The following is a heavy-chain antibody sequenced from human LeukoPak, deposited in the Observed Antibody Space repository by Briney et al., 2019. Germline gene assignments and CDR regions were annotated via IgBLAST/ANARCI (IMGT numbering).Heavy chain of an antibody. Sequence: PSETLSLTCAVYGGSFSGYYWSWIRQPPGKGLEWIGYIYTSGSTNYNPSLKSRATISVDTSKNQFSLKLSSVTAADTAVYYCARTKFEYSSPPDYYYYMDVWGKGTTVTVSS. V-gene: IGHV4-4*09. CDR2: IYTSGST. CDR3: ARTKFEYSSPPDYYYYMDV. J-gene: IGHJ6*03. D-gene: IGHD6-6*01. CDR1: GGSFSGYY.